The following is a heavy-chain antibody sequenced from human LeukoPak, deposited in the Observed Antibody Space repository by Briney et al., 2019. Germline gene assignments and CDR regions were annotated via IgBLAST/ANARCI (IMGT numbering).Heavy chain of an antibody. Sequence: ASVKVSCKASGYTFTSYGISWVRQAPGQGLEWMGWISAYNGNTNYAQKLQGRVTMTTDTSTSTAYMELRSLRSDDTAVYYCARVQATYTILERAPNFDYWGQGTLVTVSS. CDR2: ISAYNGNT. CDR3: ARVQATYTILERAPNFDY. V-gene: IGHV1-18*01. D-gene: IGHD3-9*01. CDR1: GYTFTSYG. J-gene: IGHJ4*02.